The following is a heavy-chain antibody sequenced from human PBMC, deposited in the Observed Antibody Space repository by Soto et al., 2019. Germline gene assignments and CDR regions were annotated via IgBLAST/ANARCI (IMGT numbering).Heavy chain of an antibody. V-gene: IGHV3-23*01. Sequence: GVSLRLSCAASGFTFSSYAMSWVRQAPGKGLEWVSAISGSGGSTYYADSVKGRFTISRDNSKNTLYLQMNSLRAEDTAVYYCAKELIARVRYGMDVWGQGTTVTVSS. CDR1: GFTFSSYA. D-gene: IGHD6-13*01. J-gene: IGHJ6*02. CDR3: AKELIARVRYGMDV. CDR2: ISGSGGST.